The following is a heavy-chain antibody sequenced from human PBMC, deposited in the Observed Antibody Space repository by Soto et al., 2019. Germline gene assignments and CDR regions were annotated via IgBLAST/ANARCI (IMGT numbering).Heavy chain of an antibody. CDR3: ASPVITKVRGVEDY. D-gene: IGHD3-10*01. CDR2: SYYSGST. J-gene: IGHJ4*02. Sequence: QVQLQESGPGLVKPSETLSLTCTVSGGSISSYYWSWIRQPPGKGLEWIGYSYYSGSTNYNPSLKSRVTISVDTSKNQFSLKLSSVTAADTAVYYCASPVITKVRGVEDYWGQGTLVTVSS. V-gene: IGHV4-59*01. CDR1: GGSISSYY.